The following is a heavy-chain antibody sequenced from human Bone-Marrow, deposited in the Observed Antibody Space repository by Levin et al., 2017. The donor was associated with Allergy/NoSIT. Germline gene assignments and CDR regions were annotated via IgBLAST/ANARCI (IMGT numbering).Heavy chain of an antibody. J-gene: IGHJ4*02. CDR2: IYYTGST. CDR3: ARHVGFCSSTTCYMGPDY. Sequence: SQTLSLTCTVSGGSISSSNYYWGWIRQPPGMGLEWIGTIYYTGSTHYNPSLKSRVTISIDTSKNQISLKLSSVTAADTAVYYCARHVGFCSSTTCYMGPDYWGQGILVTVSS. D-gene: IGHD2-2*02. CDR1: GGSISSSNYY. V-gene: IGHV4-39*01.